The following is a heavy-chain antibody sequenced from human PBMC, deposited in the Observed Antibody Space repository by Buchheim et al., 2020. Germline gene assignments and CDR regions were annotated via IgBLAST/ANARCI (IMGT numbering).Heavy chain of an antibody. V-gene: IGHV3-33*01. CDR3: ARWGYSISSDGGPYYYGMDV. J-gene: IGHJ6*02. Sequence: QVQLVESGGGVVKPGRSLRLSCAASGFTFSSYGMHWVRQAPGKGLEWVAVIWYGGSTKYYADSVKGRFTISRDNSKNTLYLQMNSVRAEDTAVYYCARWGYSISSDGGPYYYGMDVWGQGTT. D-gene: IGHD6-6*01. CDR1: GFTFSSYG. CDR2: IWYGGSTK.